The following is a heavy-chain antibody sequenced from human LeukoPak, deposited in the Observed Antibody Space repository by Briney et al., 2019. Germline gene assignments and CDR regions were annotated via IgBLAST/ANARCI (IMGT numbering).Heavy chain of an antibody. J-gene: IGHJ4*02. V-gene: IGHV4-34*01. CDR1: GGSFSGYY. CDR3: ARYLSVYDSSVYYYSRFDY. Sequence: SETLSLTCAVYGGSFSGYYWSWIRQPPGKGLEWIGEINHSGSTNYNPSLKSRVTISVDTSKTQFSLKLSSVTAADTAVYYWARYLSVYDSSVYYYSRFDYWGQGTLVTVSS. CDR2: INHSGST. D-gene: IGHD3-22*01.